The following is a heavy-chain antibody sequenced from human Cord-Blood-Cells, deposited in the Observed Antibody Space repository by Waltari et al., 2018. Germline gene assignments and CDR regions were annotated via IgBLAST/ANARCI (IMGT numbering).Heavy chain of an antibody. CDR1: GYTFTSYG. Sequence: QVQLVQSGAEVKKPGASVKVSCKASGYTFTSYGISWVRQAPGQGLEWMGWISAYKRNTSDAQKGQGRVTMTTGPSTSTAYMELRGPRSADTAGYYCARGYYYGSGSYYDYWGQGTLVTVSS. V-gene: IGHV1-18*01. D-gene: IGHD3-10*01. CDR2: ISAYKRNT. J-gene: IGHJ4*02. CDR3: ARGYYYGSGSYYDY.